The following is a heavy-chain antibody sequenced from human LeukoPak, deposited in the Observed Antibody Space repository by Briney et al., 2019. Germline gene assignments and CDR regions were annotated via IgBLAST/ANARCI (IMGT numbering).Heavy chain of an antibody. CDR2: INHSGST. J-gene: IGHJ5*02. CDR1: GGSFSGYY. CDR3: ASGVRAAAGKENWFDP. V-gene: IGHV4-34*01. D-gene: IGHD6-13*01. Sequence: SETLSLTCAVYGGSFSGYYWSWIRQPPGKGLEWIGEINHSGSTNYNPSLKSRVTISVDTSKNQFSLKLSSVTAADTAVYYCASGVRAAAGKENWFDPWGQGTLVTVSS.